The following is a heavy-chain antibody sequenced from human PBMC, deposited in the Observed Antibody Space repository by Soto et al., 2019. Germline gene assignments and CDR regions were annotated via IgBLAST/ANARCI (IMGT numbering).Heavy chain of an antibody. CDR1: GGSFSGYY. Sequence: SETLCLTCAVYGGSFSGYYWSWIRQPPEKGLEWIGEINHSGSTNYNPSLKSRVTLSVDTSKNQCSLKLHSVTAADKAVYYCARVWVRYFDWSRYYDGMDVWGQGTTVTVSS. J-gene: IGHJ6*02. V-gene: IGHV4-34*01. D-gene: IGHD3-9*01. CDR2: INHSGST. CDR3: ARVWVRYFDWSRYYDGMDV.